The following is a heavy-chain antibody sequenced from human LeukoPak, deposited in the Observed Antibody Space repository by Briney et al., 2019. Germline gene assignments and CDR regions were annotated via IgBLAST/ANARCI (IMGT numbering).Heavy chain of an antibody. CDR2: IYYSGST. CDR3: ARQEGDSSGWYAIDY. CDR1: GGSISSYY. J-gene: IGHJ4*02. Sequence: PSETLSLTCTVSGGSISSYYWSWIRQPPGKGLEWIGYIYYSGSTNYNPSLKSRVTISVDTSKNQFSLKLSSVTAADTAVYYCARQEGDSSGWYAIDYWGQGTLVTVSS. V-gene: IGHV4-59*08. D-gene: IGHD6-19*01.